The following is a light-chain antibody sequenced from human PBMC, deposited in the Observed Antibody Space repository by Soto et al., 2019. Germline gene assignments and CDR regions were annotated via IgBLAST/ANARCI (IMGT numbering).Light chain of an antibody. V-gene: IGLV1-51*01. Sequence: QPVLTQPPSVSAAAGQKVTISCSGSSSNIGNNYVSWYQQLPGTAPKLLIYDNNKRPSGIPDRFSGSKSGTSATLGITGLQTGDEADYYCGTWDTGLSGYVFGTGTKLTVL. CDR3: GTWDTGLSGYV. J-gene: IGLJ1*01. CDR2: DNN. CDR1: SSNIGNNY.